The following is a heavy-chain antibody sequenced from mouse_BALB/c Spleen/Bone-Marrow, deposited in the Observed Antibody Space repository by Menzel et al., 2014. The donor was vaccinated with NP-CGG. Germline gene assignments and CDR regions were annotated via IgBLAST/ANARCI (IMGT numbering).Heavy chain of an antibody. CDR3: ARDDSWGYAY. CDR1: GFNIKDTY. Sequence: EVQLLESGAELVKPGASVKLSCTASGFNIKDTYMHWVKQRPEQGLEWIGRIDPANGNTKYDPKFQGKATITADTSSNTAYLQLSSLTSEDTAVYYCARDDSWGYAYWGKGTLVTVSA. CDR2: IDPANGNT. D-gene: IGHD2-4*01. J-gene: IGHJ3*01. V-gene: IGHV14-3*02.